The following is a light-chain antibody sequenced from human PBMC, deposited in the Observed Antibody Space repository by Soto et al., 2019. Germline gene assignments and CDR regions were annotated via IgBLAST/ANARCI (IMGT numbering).Light chain of an antibody. V-gene: IGKV3-15*01. CDR3: QQYNNGPPIT. Sequence: EIVMTQSPATLSVSPGEGVTLSCRASQSVSSNLAWYQQRPGQAPRLLIYGASTRATGIPARFSGSGSGTEFTLTISSLQSEEFAVYYCQQYNNGPPITVGQGTRREIK. CDR1: QSVSSN. J-gene: IGKJ5*01. CDR2: GAS.